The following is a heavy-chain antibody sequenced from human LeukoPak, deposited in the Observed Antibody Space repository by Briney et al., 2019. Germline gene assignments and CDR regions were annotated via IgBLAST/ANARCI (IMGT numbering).Heavy chain of an antibody. V-gene: IGHV4-59*08. J-gene: IGHJ4*02. CDR3: ARHLSRGTYPLDY. D-gene: IGHD1-26*01. Sequence: SETLSLTCYVSGAPITSYYWSWFRQSPGNGLEWIAFIHNSGATKSNPSFKSRVTISLDTSKSQFSLRLNSVTAADTAVYHCARHLSRGTYPLDYWGQGSLVTVSS. CDR2: IHNSGAT. CDR1: GAPITSYY.